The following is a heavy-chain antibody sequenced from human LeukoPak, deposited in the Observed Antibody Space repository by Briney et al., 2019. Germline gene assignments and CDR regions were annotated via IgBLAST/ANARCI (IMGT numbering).Heavy chain of an antibody. J-gene: IGHJ4*02. CDR1: GFTFSSYA. Sequence: GRSLRLSCAASGFTFSSYAMHWVRQAPGKGLEWVANIKQDGSEEYYVDSVKGRFTISRDNAKNSLYLQMNSLRAEDTAVYYCARRYFDYWGQGILVTVSS. V-gene: IGHV3-7*03. CDR2: IKQDGSEE. CDR3: ARRYFDY.